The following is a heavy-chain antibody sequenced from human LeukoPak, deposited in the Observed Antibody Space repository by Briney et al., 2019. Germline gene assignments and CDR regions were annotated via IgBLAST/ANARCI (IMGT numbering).Heavy chain of an antibody. V-gene: IGHV3-21*01. CDR2: ISSSSSYI. Sequence: PGGSLRLSCAASGFTFSSYSMNWVRQAPGKGLEWVSSISSSSSYIYYADSVKCRFTISRDNAKNSLYLQMNSLRAEDTALYYCARDLEGATTTLFDYWGQGTLVTVSS. D-gene: IGHD1-26*01. J-gene: IGHJ4*02. CDR3: ARDLEGATTTLFDY. CDR1: GFTFSSYS.